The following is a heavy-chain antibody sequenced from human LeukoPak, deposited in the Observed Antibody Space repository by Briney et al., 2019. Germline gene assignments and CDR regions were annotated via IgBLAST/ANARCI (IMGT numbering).Heavy chain of an antibody. V-gene: IGHV4-61*05. D-gene: IGHD3-16*02. J-gene: IGHJ4*02. CDR3: ARLSVYQYYFDY. CDR2: IYYSGGT. Sequence: SETLSLTCTVSGGSISSSSYYWGWIRQPPGKGLEWIGYIYYSGGTNYNPSLKSRVTISVDTSKNQFSLKLSSVTAADTAVYYCARLSVYQYYFDYWGQGTLVTVSS. CDR1: GGSISSSSYY.